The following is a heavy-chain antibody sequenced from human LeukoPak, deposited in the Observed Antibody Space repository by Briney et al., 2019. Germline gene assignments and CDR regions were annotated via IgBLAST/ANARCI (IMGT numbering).Heavy chain of an antibody. CDR3: VRWGNFRAMDV. V-gene: IGHV3-74*01. CDR2: ITSDGSST. D-gene: IGHD3-16*01. J-gene: IGHJ6*02. CDR1: GLTFSSYW. Sequence: GGSLRLSCATSGLTFSSYWMHWVRQAPGKGLVWVSRITSDGSSTSYADSVKGRFTISRDNAKNTLFLQMYSLRAEDTAVYYCVRWGNFRAMDVWGQGTTVTVSS.